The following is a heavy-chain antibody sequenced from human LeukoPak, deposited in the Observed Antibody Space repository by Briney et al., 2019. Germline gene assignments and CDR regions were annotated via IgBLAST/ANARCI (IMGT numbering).Heavy chain of an antibody. CDR2: INPNSGGT. Sequence: ASVKVSCKASGYTFTGYYMHWVRQAPGQGLEWMGWINPNSGGTNYAQKLQGRVTMTTDTSTSTAYMELRSLRSDDTAVYYCARDSMVRGVIGYWGQGTLVTVSS. V-gene: IGHV1-2*02. CDR3: ARDSMVRGVIGY. D-gene: IGHD3-10*01. CDR1: GYTFTGYY. J-gene: IGHJ4*02.